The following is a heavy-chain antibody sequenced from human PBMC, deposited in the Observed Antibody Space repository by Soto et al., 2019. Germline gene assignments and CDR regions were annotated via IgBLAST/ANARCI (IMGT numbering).Heavy chain of an antibody. CDR1: GLVFKDSS. D-gene: IGHD3-10*01. CDR2: IRDRAYNYAT. J-gene: IGHJ4*02. Sequence: EVLLVESGGGLVQPGGSLKLSCAASGLVFKDSSIHWVRQASGKGLEWVGRIRDRAYNYATAYAASVQGRFTISRDDSHSTAYLQMTSLRTEDTAIYYCTRLISAAQDYWGQGTLVTVSS. V-gene: IGHV3-73*01. CDR3: TRLISAAQDY.